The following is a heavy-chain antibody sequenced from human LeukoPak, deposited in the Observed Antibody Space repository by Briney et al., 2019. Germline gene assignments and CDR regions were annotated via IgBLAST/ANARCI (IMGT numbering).Heavy chain of an antibody. CDR1: GFTFSSYS. D-gene: IGHD3-3*01. V-gene: IGHV3-21*01. CDR2: ISGSSSYI. CDR3: ARDQFLADI. Sequence: SGGSLRLSCAAPGFTFSSYSMNWVRQAPGKGLEWVSSISGSSSYIYYADSVKGRFTISRDNAKKSLYLQMSSLRAEDTAVYYCARDQFLADIWGQGTMVTVSS. J-gene: IGHJ3*02.